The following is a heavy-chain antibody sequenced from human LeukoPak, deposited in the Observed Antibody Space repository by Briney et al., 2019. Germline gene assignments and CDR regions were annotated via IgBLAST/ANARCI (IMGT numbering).Heavy chain of an antibody. CDR2: IYYSGNA. D-gene: IGHD5-18*01. CDR3: ARHRQNTALDECYFDY. J-gene: IGHJ4*02. Sequence: PSETLSLTCTVSGGSISGYYFSWIRQPPGRGLQWIGYIYYSGNANYNPSLKSRVTISVDTSKNQFSLKLSSVTAADTAVYYCARHRQNTALDECYFDYWGQGTLVTVSS. CDR1: GGSISGYY. V-gene: IGHV4-59*08.